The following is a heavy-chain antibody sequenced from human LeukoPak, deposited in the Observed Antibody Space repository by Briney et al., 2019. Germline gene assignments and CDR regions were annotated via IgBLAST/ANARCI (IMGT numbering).Heavy chain of an antibody. D-gene: IGHD3-3*01. J-gene: IGHJ6*02. CDR1: GFTFSSYA. CDR2: ISYDGSNK. V-gene: IGHV3-30-3*01. Sequence: GGSLRLSCAASGFTFSSYAMHWVRQAPGKGLEWVAVISYDGSNKYYADSVKGRFTISRDNSKNTLYLQMNSLKTEDTAVYYCTRFGVVQRPFYGMDVWGQGTTVTVSS. CDR3: TRFGVVQRPFYGMDV.